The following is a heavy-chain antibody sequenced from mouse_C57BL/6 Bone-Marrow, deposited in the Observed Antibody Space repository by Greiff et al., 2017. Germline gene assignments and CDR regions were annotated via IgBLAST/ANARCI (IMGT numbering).Heavy chain of an antibody. Sequence: QVQLQQSGAELMKPGASVKLSCKATGYTFTGYWIEWVKQRPGHGLEWIGEFLPGSGSTNYNEKFKSKATFTADTSSNTAYMQLSSLTTEDSAIYYCARKGWVYWGQGTTLTVTA. J-gene: IGHJ2*01. CDR2: FLPGSGST. V-gene: IGHV1-9*01. D-gene: IGHD1-1*02. CDR3: ARKGWVY. CDR1: GYTFTGYW.